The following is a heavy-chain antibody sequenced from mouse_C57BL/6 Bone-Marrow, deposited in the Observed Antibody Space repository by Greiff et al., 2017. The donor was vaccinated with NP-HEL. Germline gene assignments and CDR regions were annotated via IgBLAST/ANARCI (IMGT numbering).Heavy chain of an antibody. CDR3: ASYTGGFAY. CDR1: GFTFSDYY. V-gene: IGHV5-12*01. CDR2: ISNGGGSN. D-gene: IGHD1-1*01. J-gene: IGHJ3*01. Sequence: EVQLVESGGGLVQPGGSLKLSCAASGFTFSDYYMYWVRQTPEKRLEWVAYISNGGGSNYYPDTVKGRFTISRDNAKNTLYLQMSRLKSEDTAMYYCASYTGGFAYWGQGTLVTVSA.